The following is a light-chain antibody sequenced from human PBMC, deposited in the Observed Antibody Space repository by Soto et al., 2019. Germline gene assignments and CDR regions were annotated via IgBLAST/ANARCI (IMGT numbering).Light chain of an antibody. V-gene: IGKV3-11*01. CDR3: RKRGRGPSF. CDR1: QSVDRY. J-gene: IGKJ4*01. CDR2: DAY. Sequence: EVVLTQSPDTLSLSPGETATLSCRASQSVDRYVAWYQQKVGQAPRLLIYDAYTRATGVGARFTGSGSATVSPPTTTTLGHEFFVFFLCRKRGRGPSFLGGGTRVE.